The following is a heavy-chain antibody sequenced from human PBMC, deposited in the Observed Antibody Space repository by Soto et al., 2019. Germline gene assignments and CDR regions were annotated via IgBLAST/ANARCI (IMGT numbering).Heavy chain of an antibody. CDR3: ATLVFGTSSSCYGREGGY. V-gene: IGHV3-23*01. CDR1: GFTFSSYA. J-gene: IGHJ4*02. Sequence: EVQLLASGGGLVQPGGSLRLSCAASGFTFSSYAMSWVRQVPGKGLEWVSAISGTGSNTYYADSVKGRFTISRDNSKNTLNLQMNSMRAEDAAVYYCATLVFGTSSSCYGREGGYWGQGTLVTVSS. CDR2: ISGTGSNT. D-gene: IGHD2-2*01.